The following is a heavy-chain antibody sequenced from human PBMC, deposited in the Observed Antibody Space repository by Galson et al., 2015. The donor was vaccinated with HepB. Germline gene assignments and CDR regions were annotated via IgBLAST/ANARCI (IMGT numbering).Heavy chain of an antibody. CDR1: GFTFSSYE. Sequence: SLRLSCAASGFTFSSYEMNWVRQAPGKGLEWVSYISSSGSTIYYADSVKGRFTISRDNAKNSLYLQMNSLRAEDTAVHYCARGSLKGAQQGYWGQGTLVTVSS. V-gene: IGHV3-48*03. J-gene: IGHJ4*02. CDR3: ARGSLKGAQQGY. CDR2: ISSSGSTI. D-gene: IGHD6-13*01.